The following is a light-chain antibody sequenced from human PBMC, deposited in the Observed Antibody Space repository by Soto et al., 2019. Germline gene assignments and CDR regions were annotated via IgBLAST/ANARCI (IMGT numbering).Light chain of an antibody. CDR2: GAS. V-gene: IGKV3-20*01. CDR1: QSVSSNY. CDR3: QQYSRSPFT. Sequence: EIVMTQSPGTLSLSPGETATLSCRASQSVSSNYVAWFHQKPGQAPRLLIYGASSRATGVPDRFSASGSGTDFTLTSSRLEPEDVAVYYCQQYSRSPFTFGPRTKVDIK. J-gene: IGKJ3*01.